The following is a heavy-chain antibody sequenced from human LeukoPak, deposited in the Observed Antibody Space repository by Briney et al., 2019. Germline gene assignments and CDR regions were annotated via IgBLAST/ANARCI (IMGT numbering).Heavy chain of an antibody. CDR1: GFTFSSYA. V-gene: IGHV3-21*01. CDR3: ASAGVLRYFDWFTTSPVDAFDI. Sequence: PGGSLRLSCAASGFTFSSYAMSWVRQAPGKGLEWVSSISSSSSYIYYADSVKGRFTISRDNAKNSLYLQMNSLRAEDTAVYYCASAGVLRYFDWFTTSPVDAFDIWGQGTMVTVSS. CDR2: ISSSSSYI. J-gene: IGHJ3*02. D-gene: IGHD3-9*01.